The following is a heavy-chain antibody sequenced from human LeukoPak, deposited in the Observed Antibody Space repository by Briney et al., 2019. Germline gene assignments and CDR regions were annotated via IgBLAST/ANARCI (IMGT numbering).Heavy chain of an antibody. V-gene: IGHV3-21*01. CDR2: ISSSSSYI. J-gene: IGHJ4*02. CDR3: ARDREPLRFLEWSHDY. Sequence: GGSLRLSCAASGFTFSSYSMNWVRQAPGKGLEWVSSISSSSSYIYYADSVKGRFTISRDNAKNSLYLQMNSLRAEDTAVYYCARDREPLRFLEWSHDYWGQGTLVTVSS. D-gene: IGHD3-3*01. CDR1: GFTFSSYS.